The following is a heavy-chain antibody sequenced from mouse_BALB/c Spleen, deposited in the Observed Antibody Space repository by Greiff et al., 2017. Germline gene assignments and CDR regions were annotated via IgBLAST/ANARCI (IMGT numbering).Heavy chain of an antibody. CDR1: GYTFTDYY. CDR3: AREEISLYDYAMDY. CDR2: ILLNYGDP. Sequence: EVPLQPSGPELVKPGASVKMSSKASGYTFTDYYLLRVLQCHGKSLEWIGDILLNYGDPFYNHKFNGKATLTVDKSSSTAYMLLNSLTSEDSAVYYCAREEISLYDYAMDYRGRGPSVGVSS. V-gene: IGHV1S46*01. J-gene: IGHJ4*01. D-gene: IGHD6-2*01.